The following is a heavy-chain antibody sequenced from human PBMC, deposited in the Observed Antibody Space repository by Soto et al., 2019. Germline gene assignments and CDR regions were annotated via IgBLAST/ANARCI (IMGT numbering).Heavy chain of an antibody. D-gene: IGHD1-1*01. J-gene: IGHJ4*02. V-gene: IGHV4-4*02. CDR3: ARRKGTYNFDY. CDR1: GDSIIGSNW. Sequence: SETLSLTCAVSGDSIIGSNWWTWVRQPPGKGLEWIGETYHRGSPNYNPSLKRRVTISVDKSKNQFSLMLNSVTAADTAVYFCARRKGTYNFDYWGQGTLVTVSS. CDR2: TYHRGSP.